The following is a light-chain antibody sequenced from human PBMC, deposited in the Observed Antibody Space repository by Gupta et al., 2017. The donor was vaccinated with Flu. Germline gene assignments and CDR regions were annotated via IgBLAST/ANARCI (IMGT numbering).Light chain of an antibody. CDR3: LLSYSNGQVV. Sequence: QAVVTQEPSLTVSPGGPVTLTCGSSTGAVTSGHYPYWFQQKPGQAPTTLIYDTINYHSRTPGRFSGSLLGDKAALTLSGAQPEDEADYYCLLSYSNGQVVLGGGTKLTVL. CDR1: TGAVTSGHY. CDR2: DTI. V-gene: IGLV7-46*01. J-gene: IGLJ3*02.